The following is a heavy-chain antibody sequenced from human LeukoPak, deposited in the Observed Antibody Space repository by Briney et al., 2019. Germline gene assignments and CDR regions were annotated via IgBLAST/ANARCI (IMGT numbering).Heavy chain of an antibody. D-gene: IGHD1-26*01. CDR3: ARAPVGADWVDY. CDR1: GFTFSSYA. CDR2: ISGSGGST. V-gene: IGHV3-23*01. Sequence: GGSLRLSCAASGFTFSSYAMSWVRQAPWKGLEWVSAISGSGGSTYYADSVKGRFTISRDNSKNTLYLQMNSLRAEDTAVYYCARAPVGADWVDYWGQGTLVTVSS. J-gene: IGHJ4*02.